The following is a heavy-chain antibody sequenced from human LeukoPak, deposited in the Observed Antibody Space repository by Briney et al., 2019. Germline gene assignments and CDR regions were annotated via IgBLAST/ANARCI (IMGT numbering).Heavy chain of an antibody. CDR2: ISSDGSNK. V-gene: IGHV3-30-3*01. Sequence: PGRSLRLSCAASGFTFSSYAMHWVRQAPGKGLEWVAVISSDGSNKYYADSVKGRFTISRDNSKNTLYLQMNSLRAEVTAVYYCARDMYDSSGYLFDYWGQGTLVTVSS. CDR3: ARDMYDSSGYLFDY. D-gene: IGHD3-22*01. J-gene: IGHJ4*02. CDR1: GFTFSSYA.